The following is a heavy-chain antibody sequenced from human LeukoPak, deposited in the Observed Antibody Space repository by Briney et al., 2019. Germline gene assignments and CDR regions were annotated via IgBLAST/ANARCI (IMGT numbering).Heavy chain of an antibody. J-gene: IGHJ4*02. V-gene: IGHV3-9*03. CDR1: GFTFADYA. Sequence: PGGSLRLSCAASGFTFADYAMHWVRQAPGKGLEWVSGISLNSGSIGYADSVKGRFTISRDNSKNSLYLQMNSLRAEDMALYYCAKSSGSTTWGIDYWGQGTLVTVSS. CDR3: AKSSGSTTWGIDY. CDR2: ISLNSGSI. D-gene: IGHD1-26*01.